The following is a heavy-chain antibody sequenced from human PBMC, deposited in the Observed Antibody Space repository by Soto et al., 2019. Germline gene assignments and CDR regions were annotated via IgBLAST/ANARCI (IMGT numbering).Heavy chain of an antibody. CDR3: ARGRYSGFDMPDTYYYYNYGMDV. D-gene: IGHD5-12*01. CDR1: GGTFSSHG. CDR2: IVPIFGTA. J-gene: IGHJ6*02. V-gene: IGHV1-69*12. Sequence: QVQLVQSGAEVKKPGSSVKVSCKASGGTFSSHGISWVRQAPGQGHEWMGGIVPIFGTADDAQRFRGRVTSSAVESPSTAYMELSSLRSDDTAVYYCARGRYSGFDMPDTYYYYNYGMDVWGQGTTVTVSS.